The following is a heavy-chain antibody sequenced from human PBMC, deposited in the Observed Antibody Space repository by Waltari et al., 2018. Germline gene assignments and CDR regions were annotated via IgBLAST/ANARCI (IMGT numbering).Heavy chain of an antibody. D-gene: IGHD5-12*01. J-gene: IGHJ3*02. CDR3: ARGVATTHAFDI. Sequence: QVQLVQSGAEVKKPGSAVKVSCKASGGTFSSYTSSWVRQAPGQGQEWMGEIIPILGIANYAQKFQGRVTITADESTSTAYMELSSLRSEDTAVYYCARGVATTHAFDIWGQGTMVTVSS. CDR1: GGTFSSYT. CDR2: IIPILGIA. V-gene: IGHV1-69*16.